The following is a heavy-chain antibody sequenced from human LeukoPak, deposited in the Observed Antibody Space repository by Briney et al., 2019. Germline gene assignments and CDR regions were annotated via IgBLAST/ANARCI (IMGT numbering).Heavy chain of an antibody. Sequence: PSETLSLTCAVSGGSISSSNWWSWVRQPPGKGLEWIGEIYHSGSTSYNPSLKSRVTISVDTSKNQFSLKLSSVTAADTAVYYCARDRYCSSTSCYYDGMDVWGQGTTVTVSS. D-gene: IGHD2-2*01. CDR3: ARDRYCSSTSCYYDGMDV. J-gene: IGHJ6*02. CDR2: IYHSGST. V-gene: IGHV4-4*02. CDR1: GGSISSSNW.